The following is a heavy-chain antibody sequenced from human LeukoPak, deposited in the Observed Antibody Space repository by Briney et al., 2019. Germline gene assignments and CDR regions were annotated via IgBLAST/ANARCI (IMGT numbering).Heavy chain of an antibody. D-gene: IGHD4-11*01. CDR2: IWNDGSNE. Sequence: GGSLRLSCAASGFTFSHFGMHWVRQAPGKGLEWVVVIWNDGSNENYADSVKGRLTISRDNSKNTVSLQMNSLRDEDTAVYYCAKDAQRGFDYSNSLEYWGQGTLVTVSS. CDR3: AKDAQRGFDYSNSLEY. J-gene: IGHJ4*02. CDR1: GFTFSHFG. V-gene: IGHV3-33*06.